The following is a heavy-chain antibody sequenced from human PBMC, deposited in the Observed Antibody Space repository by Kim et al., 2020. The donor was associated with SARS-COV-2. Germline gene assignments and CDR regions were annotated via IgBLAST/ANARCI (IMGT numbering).Heavy chain of an antibody. V-gene: IGHV4-39*01. D-gene: IGHD1-26*01. J-gene: IGHJ3*02. Sequence: SETLSLTCTVSGGSISSSSYYWGCIRQPPGKGLEWIGSIYYSGSTYYNPSLKSRVTISVDTSKNQFSLKLSSVTAADTAVYYCARLSAQWELLGGDAFDIWGQGTMVTVSS. CDR1: GGSISSSSYY. CDR3: ARLSAQWELLGGDAFDI. CDR2: IYYSGST.